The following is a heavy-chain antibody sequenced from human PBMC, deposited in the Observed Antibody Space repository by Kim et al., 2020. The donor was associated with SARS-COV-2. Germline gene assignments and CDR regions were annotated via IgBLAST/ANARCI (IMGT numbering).Heavy chain of an antibody. J-gene: IGHJ2*01. V-gene: IGHV4-59*01. CDR3: ARGGHWYFDL. CDR1: GDSIGSYY. Sequence: SETLSLTCTVSGDSIGSYYWSWIRQPPGKGLEWLGFVSYSGSTNYNPSVKSRVTISVDMSKNQFSLKLTSVTSADTAVYYCARGGHWYFDLWGRGTLVTVSS. CDR2: VSYSGST.